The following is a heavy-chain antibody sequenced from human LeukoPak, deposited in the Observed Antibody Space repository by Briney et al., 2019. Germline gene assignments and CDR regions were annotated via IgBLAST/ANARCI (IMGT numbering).Heavy chain of an antibody. J-gene: IGHJ4*02. V-gene: IGHV4-59*01. CDR1: GGSISSYY. CDR3: ARLPSGSGYSFDY. Sequence: SETLSPTCTVSGGSISSYYWSWIRQPPGKGLEWIGYIYYSGSTNYNPSLKSRVTISVDTSKNQFSLKLSSVTAEDTAVYYCARLPSGSGYSFDYWGQGILVTVSS. CDR2: IYYSGST. D-gene: IGHD3-22*01.